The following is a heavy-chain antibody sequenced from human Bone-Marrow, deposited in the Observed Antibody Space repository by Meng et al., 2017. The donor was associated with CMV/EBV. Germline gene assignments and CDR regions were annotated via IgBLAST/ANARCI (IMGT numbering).Heavy chain of an antibody. CDR2: MYGDDYR. Sequence: GESLKISCAASGFTFSSYGMHWVRQAPGKGLEWVAFMYGDDYRFYADSVRGRFIISRDDSENTLYLQMDSLKVDDTAVYFCARGVLGVVPQDYWGQGTLVTVSS. D-gene: IGHD3-3*01. CDR3: ARGVLGVVPQDY. V-gene: IGHV3-NL1*01. CDR1: GFTFSSYG. J-gene: IGHJ4*02.